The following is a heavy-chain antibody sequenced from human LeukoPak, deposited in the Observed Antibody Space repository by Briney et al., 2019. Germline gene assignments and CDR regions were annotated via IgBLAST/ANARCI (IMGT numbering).Heavy chain of an antibody. Sequence: PSETLSLTCTVSSGSISSYCWSWIRQPAGKGLEWIGRICASGSTNYNPSLRSRVTISVDKSKNQISLNLSSLTAADTALYYCARGPFQAAGAFDYWGQGTLVTVSS. CDR1: SGSISSYC. D-gene: IGHD6-13*01. CDR2: ICASGST. CDR3: ARGPFQAAGAFDY. V-gene: IGHV4-4*07. J-gene: IGHJ4*02.